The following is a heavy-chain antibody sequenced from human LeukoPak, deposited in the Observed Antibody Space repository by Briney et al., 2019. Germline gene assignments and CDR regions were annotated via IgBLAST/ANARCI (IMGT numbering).Heavy chain of an antibody. J-gene: IGHJ3*02. Sequence: GASVKVSCKASGYAFTDYYSHWVRQAPGQGLEWMGWISPNTGATKYSQKFEGRVTMTRDASISTAYMELSRLRSDDTAVYYCARNRHDSSGYFYDAFDIWAKGQWSPSLQ. V-gene: IGHV1-2*02. D-gene: IGHD3-22*01. CDR3: ARNRHDSSGYFYDAFDI. CDR2: ISPNTGAT. CDR1: GYAFTDYY.